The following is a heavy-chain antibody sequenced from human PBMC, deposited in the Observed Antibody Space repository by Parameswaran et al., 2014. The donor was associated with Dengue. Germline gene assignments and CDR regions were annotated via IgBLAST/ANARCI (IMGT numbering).Heavy chain of an antibody. Sequence: WIRQPPGKGLEWVSYISSSGSTIYYADSVKGRFTISRDNAKNSLYLQMNSLRAEDTAVYYCARLHYYYDSSGPKDYWGQGTLVTVSS. J-gene: IGHJ4*02. CDR3: ARLHYYYDSSGPKDY. CDR2: ISSSGSTI. D-gene: IGHD3-22*01. V-gene: IGHV3-48*03.